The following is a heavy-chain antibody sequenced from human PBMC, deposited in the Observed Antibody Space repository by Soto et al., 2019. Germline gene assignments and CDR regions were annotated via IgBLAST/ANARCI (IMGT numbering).Heavy chain of an antibody. CDR3: ASQRNYYGSGSSTGYYYYGMDV. CDR2: IDPSDSYT. CDR1: GYNFTSYW. V-gene: IGHV5-10-1*01. Sequence: GESLKISCRGSGYNFTSYWISWVRQMPGKGLEWMGRIDPSDSYTNYSPSFQGHVTISADKSISTAYLQWSSLKASDTAMYYCASQRNYYGSGSSTGYYYYGMDVWGQGTTVTVS. D-gene: IGHD3-10*01. J-gene: IGHJ6*02.